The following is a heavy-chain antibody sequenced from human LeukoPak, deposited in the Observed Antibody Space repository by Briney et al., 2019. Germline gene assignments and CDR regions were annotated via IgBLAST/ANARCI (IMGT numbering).Heavy chain of an antibody. CDR1: GFTFSSYA. V-gene: IGHV3-23*01. CDR2: ISGSGGST. J-gene: IGHJ4*02. CDR3: AKDRMERRSVARGYITLWY. D-gene: IGHD1-1*01. Sequence: GGSLRLSCAASGFTFSSYAMSWVRQAPGKGLEWVSAISGSGGSTYYADSVKGRFTISGDNSKNTLYLQMNSLRAEDTAVYYCAKDRMERRSVARGYITLWYWGQGTLVTVSS.